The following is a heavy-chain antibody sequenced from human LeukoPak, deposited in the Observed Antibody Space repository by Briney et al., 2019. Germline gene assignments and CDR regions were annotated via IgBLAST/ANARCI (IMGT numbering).Heavy chain of an antibody. D-gene: IGHD2-2*01. CDR2: IYYTGTT. V-gene: IGHV4-39*01. J-gene: IGHJ4*02. CDR3: ARLVSPVARTLIDY. Sequence: SETLSLTGVVSGGSISRNTYNWGWIRQPPGKGLEWVGHIYYTGTTSYNPSLRSRVTISVDTSKSQFSLKLNSVPATDTAVYFCARLVSPVARTLIDYWGQGTLVTVSS. CDR1: GGSISRNTYN.